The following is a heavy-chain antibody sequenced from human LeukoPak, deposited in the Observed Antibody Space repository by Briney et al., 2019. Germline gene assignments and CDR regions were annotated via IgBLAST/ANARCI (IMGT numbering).Heavy chain of an antibody. CDR2: IYTSGST. D-gene: IGHD3-22*01. CDR3: AREALYYDSSGYYGY. Sequence: SGTLSLTCTVSGGSISSGSYYWSWIRQPAGKGLEWIGRIYTSGSTNYNPSLKSRVTISVDTSKNQFSLKLSSVTAADTAVYYCAREALYYDSSGYYGYWGQGTLVTVSS. CDR1: GGSISSGSYY. V-gene: IGHV4-61*02. J-gene: IGHJ4*02.